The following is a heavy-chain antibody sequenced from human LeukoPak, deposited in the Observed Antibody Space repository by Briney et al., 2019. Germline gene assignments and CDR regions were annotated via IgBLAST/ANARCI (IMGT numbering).Heavy chain of an antibody. J-gene: IGHJ4*02. CDR2: IYSGGST. D-gene: IGHD5-18*01. V-gene: IGHV3-66*01. CDR1: GFTVSSNY. CDR3: ARDKTAVGPFDY. Sequence: GRSLRLSCAASGFTVSSNYMNWVRQAPGKGLEWVSVIYSGGSTYYADSVKGRFTISRDTSKNTLYLQMNSLRAEDTAVYYCARDKTAVGPFDYWGQGTLVTVSS.